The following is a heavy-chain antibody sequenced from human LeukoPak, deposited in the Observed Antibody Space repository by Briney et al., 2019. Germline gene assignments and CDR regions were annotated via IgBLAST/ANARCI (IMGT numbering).Heavy chain of an antibody. V-gene: IGHV3-21*01. CDR1: GFTFSSYS. Sequence: GSLRLSCAASGFTFSSYSMNWVRQAPGKGLEWVSSISSSSSYIYYADSVKGRFTISRDNAKNSLYLQMNSLRAEDTAVYYCARGQAVARQLSYWGQGTLVTVSS. CDR2: ISSSSSYI. CDR3: ARGQAVARQLSY. D-gene: IGHD1-1*01. J-gene: IGHJ4*02.